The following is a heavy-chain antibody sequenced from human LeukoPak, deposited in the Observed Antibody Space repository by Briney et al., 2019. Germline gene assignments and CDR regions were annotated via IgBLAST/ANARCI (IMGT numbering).Heavy chain of an antibody. D-gene: IGHD3-3*01. V-gene: IGHV1-24*01. CDR3: ATTGPDFWSGYYDY. Sequence: VASVKVSCKVSGYTHTELSMHWVRQAPGKGLEWMGGFDPEDGETIYAQKFQGRVTMTEDTSTDTAYMELSSLRSEDTAVYYCATTGPDFWSGYYDYWGQGTLVTVSS. J-gene: IGHJ4*02. CDR2: FDPEDGET. CDR1: GYTHTELS.